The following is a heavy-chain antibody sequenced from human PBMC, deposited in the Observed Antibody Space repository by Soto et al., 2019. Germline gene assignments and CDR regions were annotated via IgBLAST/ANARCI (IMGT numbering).Heavy chain of an antibody. CDR1: GLTFSSYA. Sequence: GGSLRLSCAASGLTFSSYAMSWVRQAPGKGLEWVSAISGSGGSTYYADSVKGRFTISRDNSKNTLYLQMNSLRAEETAVYYCSRDLEGPLPTRPLLHYWAQGSLVTVSS. CDR3: SRDLEGPLPTRPLLHY. CDR2: ISGSGGST. J-gene: IGHJ4*02. D-gene: IGHD5-12*01. V-gene: IGHV3-23*01.